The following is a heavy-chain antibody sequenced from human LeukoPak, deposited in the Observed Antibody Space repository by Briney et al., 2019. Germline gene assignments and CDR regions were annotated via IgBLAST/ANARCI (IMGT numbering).Heavy chain of an antibody. Sequence: SETLSLTCTVSGGSISSGDYYWSWIRQPPGKGLEWIGYIYYSGSTYYNPSLKSRVTISVYTSKNQFSLKLSSVTAADTAVYYCARAVGDFWSGYSAFDIWGQGTMVTVSS. V-gene: IGHV4-30-4*08. J-gene: IGHJ3*02. D-gene: IGHD3-3*01. CDR1: GGSISSGDYY. CDR2: IYYSGST. CDR3: ARAVGDFWSGYSAFDI.